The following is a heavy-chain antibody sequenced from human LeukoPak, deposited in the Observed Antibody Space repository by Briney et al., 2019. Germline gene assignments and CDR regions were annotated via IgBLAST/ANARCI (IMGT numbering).Heavy chain of an antibody. V-gene: IGHV4-59*01. J-gene: IGHJ6*02. CDR2: IYYSGST. Sequence: SETLSLTCAVYGGSFSGYYWSWIRQPPGKGLEWIGYIYYSGSTNYNPSLKSRVTISVDTSKNQFSLKLSSVTAADTAVYYCAREENYYYGMDVWGQGTTVTVSS. CDR3: AREENYYYGMDV. CDR1: GGSFSGYY. D-gene: IGHD5-24*01.